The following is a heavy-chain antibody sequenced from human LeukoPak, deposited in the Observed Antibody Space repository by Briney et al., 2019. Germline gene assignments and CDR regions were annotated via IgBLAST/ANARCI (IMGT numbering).Heavy chain of an antibody. CDR3: ARGTIFGVVEEGYFDY. Sequence: ASVKVSCKASGGTFSSYAISWVRQAPGQGLEWMGGIIPIFGTANYAQKFQGRVTITADESTSTAYMELSSLRSEDTAVYYCARGTIFGVVEEGYFDYWGQGTLVTVSS. D-gene: IGHD3-3*01. V-gene: IGHV1-69*01. CDR2: IIPIFGTA. CDR1: GGTFSSYA. J-gene: IGHJ4*02.